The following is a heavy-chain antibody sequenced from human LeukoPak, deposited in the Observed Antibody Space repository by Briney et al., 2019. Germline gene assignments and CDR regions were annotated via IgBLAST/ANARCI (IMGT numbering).Heavy chain of an antibody. CDR3: AREGLRGRYMDV. D-gene: IGHD2-15*01. Sequence: TPGGSLRLSCAASGFTFSSYSMNWVRQAPGKGLEWVSSISSSSSYIYYADSVKGRFTISRDNAKNSLYLQMNSLRAEDTAVYYCAREGLRGRYMDVWGKGTTVTVSS. CDR1: GFTFSSYS. J-gene: IGHJ6*03. CDR2: ISSSSSYI. V-gene: IGHV3-21*01.